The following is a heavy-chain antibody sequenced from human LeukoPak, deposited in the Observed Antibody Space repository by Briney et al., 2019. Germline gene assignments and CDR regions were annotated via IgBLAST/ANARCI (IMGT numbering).Heavy chain of an antibody. J-gene: IGHJ6*02. CDR2: ISGSGGTT. CDR3: AKVSGGGLYYDGMDV. V-gene: IGHV3-23*01. CDR1: GFTFNNYA. D-gene: IGHD1-14*01. Sequence: GGSLRLSCAASGFTFNNYAMNWVRQAPGKGLEWVSVISGSGGTTYYADSVKGRFTISRDSSKNTLYLQMNSLRAEDTAVYYCAKVSGGGLYYDGMDVWGQGTAVTVSS.